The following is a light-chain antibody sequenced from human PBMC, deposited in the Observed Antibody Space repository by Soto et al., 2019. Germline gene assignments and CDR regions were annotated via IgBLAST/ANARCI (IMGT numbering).Light chain of an antibody. J-gene: IGKJ3*01. Sequence: SFLTQSPATLSLSPGERATVSCRASQTAISDYLAWYQQKPGQAPRLLIYGTSSRASGVPDRFSGSTSGTDFILNINRLEPEDFAVYYCQQGFTFGPGTRVD. V-gene: IGKV3D-20*02. CDR2: GTS. CDR1: QTAISDY. CDR3: QQGFT.